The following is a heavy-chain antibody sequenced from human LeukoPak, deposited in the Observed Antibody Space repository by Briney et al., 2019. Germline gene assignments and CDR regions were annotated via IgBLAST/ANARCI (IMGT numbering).Heavy chain of an antibody. CDR2: INPSGGST. D-gene: IGHD1-7*01. V-gene: IGHV1-46*03. Sequence: ASVTVSCKASGYTFTSYYMHWVRQAPGQGLEWMEIINPSGGSTSYAQKFQGRVTMTRDMSTSTVYMELSSLRSEDTAVYYCATSLNWNLDFDYWGQGTLVTVSS. CDR1: GYTFTSYY. J-gene: IGHJ4*02. CDR3: ATSLNWNLDFDY.